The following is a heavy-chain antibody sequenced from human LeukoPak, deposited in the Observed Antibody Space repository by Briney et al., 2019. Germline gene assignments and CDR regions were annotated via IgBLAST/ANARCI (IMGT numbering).Heavy chain of an antibody. CDR3: ARPYHPYYFDY. J-gene: IGHJ4*02. CDR2: IYYSGST. CDR1: GGSISSSSYY. Sequence: SETLSLTCTVSGGSISSSSYYWGWIRQPPGRGLEWIGSIYYSGSTYYNPSLKSRVTISVDTSKNQFSLKLSSVTAADTAVHYCARPYHPYYFDYWGQGTLVTVSS. V-gene: IGHV4-39*01. D-gene: IGHD2-2*01.